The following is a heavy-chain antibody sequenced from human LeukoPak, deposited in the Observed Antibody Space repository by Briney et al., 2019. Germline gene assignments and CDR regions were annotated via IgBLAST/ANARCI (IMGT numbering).Heavy chain of an antibody. CDR3: ARDGYYYGSGSYYKVDFDY. D-gene: IGHD3-10*01. V-gene: IGHV3-48*01. J-gene: IGHJ4*02. CDR2: ISHSSRTI. Sequence: GGSLRLSCAASGFTFSSYSMNWARQAPGKGLEWVSYISHSSRTIYYADSVKGRFTISRDNAKNSLYLQMNSLRAEDTAVYYCARDGYYYGSGSYYKVDFDYWGQGTLVTVSS. CDR1: GFTFSSYS.